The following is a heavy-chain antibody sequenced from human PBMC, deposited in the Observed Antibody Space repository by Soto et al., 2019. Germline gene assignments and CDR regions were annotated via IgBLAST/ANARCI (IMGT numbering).Heavy chain of an antibody. D-gene: IGHD3-22*01. CDR3: ARGGYNPKGYYYVMYV. J-gene: IGHJ6*02. CDR2: IIPMFGTA. Sequence: QVHLVQSGAEVRKPGSSVKVSCKASGDTVSSYAIIWVRQAPGQGLECMGGIIPMFGTANYAQKFKGRVTITAGDSTHTAYMELSSLRSDDTAMYYCARGGYNPKGYYYVMYVWGQGNTVAGAS. V-gene: IGHV1-69*12. CDR1: GDTVSSYA.